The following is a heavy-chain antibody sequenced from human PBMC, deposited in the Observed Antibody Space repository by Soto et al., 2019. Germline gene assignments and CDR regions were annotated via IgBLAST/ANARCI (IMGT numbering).Heavy chain of an antibody. D-gene: IGHD3-22*01. J-gene: IGHJ4*02. CDR3: ASGANFYYDTSRY. CDR2: MAPNKNNQ. Sequence: PGGSLRLSCAAPGFTFSIYALHCVRQAPGRELGWVAVMAPNKNNQYYAVPVKGRFTSSRDTSKSPLYLQMTSLRPEDTAVYYCASGANFYYDTSRYWGQGPLVTVSS. CDR1: GFTFSIYA. V-gene: IGHV3-30-3*01.